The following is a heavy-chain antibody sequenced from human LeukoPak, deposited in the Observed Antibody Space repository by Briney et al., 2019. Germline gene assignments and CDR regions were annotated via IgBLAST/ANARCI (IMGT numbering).Heavy chain of an antibody. D-gene: IGHD6-6*01. J-gene: IGHJ4*02. CDR2: INTSGST. CDR1: GGSITTYY. V-gene: IGHV4-4*07. Sequence: PSETLSLTCSVSGGSITTYYWSRIRQPAGKGLEWIGRINTSGSTNYNPSLKSRVTMSVDTSKNQFSLKLSSVTAADTAVYYCAKHRYSSSTNYYFDSWGQGTLVTVSS. CDR3: AKHRYSSSTNYYFDS.